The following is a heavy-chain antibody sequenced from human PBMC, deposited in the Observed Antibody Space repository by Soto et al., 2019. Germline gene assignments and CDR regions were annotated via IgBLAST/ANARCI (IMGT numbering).Heavy chain of an antibody. J-gene: IGHJ5*02. CDR1: GYSFNTYF. V-gene: IGHV3-30*18. D-gene: IGHD3-3*01. Sequence: AGSLRLSCTDSGYSFNTYFMDWVRQAPGKGREWVSRILYDGSKEYYGEPVKVQFTISRENSKNTLYLQVDRLRVEDTAGYFCAKGVALRAHXWGQGTTVTVSX. CDR3: AKGVALRAHX. CDR2: ILYDGSKE.